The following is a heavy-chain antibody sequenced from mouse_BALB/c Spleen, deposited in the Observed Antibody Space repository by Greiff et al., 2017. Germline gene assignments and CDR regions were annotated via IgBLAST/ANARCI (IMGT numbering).Heavy chain of an antibody. V-gene: IGHV1S81*02. CDR3: TRDYYYGSSYYAMDY. CDR2: INPSNGGT. J-gene: IGHJ4*01. D-gene: IGHD1-1*01. CDR1: GYTFTSYY. Sequence: QVQLQQPGAELVKPGASVKLSCKASGYTFTSYYMYWVKQRPGQGLEWIGGINPSNGGTNFNEKFKSKATLTVDKSSSTAYMQLSSLTSEDSAVYYCTRDYYYGSSYYAMDYWGQGTSVTVSS.